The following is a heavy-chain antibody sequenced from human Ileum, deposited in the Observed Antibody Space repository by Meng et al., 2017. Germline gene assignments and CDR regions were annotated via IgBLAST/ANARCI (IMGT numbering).Heavy chain of an antibody. Sequence: QVQLQQWGSGLLKPSETLSLTCAVYGGSFNGYNWSRIRQPPGRRLERIGEINPSGSTNYNPSLKSRVTISVDTSKNQFSLKLSSVTAADTAVYYCARGGSRWLQSWGQGTLVTVAS. CDR3: ARGGSRWLQS. CDR1: GGSFNGYN. CDR2: INPSGST. V-gene: IGHV4-34*01. J-gene: IGHJ5*02. D-gene: IGHD5-24*01.